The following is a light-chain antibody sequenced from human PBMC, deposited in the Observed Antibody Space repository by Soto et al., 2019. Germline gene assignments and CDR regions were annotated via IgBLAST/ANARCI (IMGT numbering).Light chain of an antibody. CDR2: DVS. CDR3: TSYTTSSTLV. J-gene: IGLJ2*01. V-gene: IGLV2-14*03. CDR1: SSDIGYYNY. Sequence: QSALTQPASVSASLGQSITISCTGTSSDIGYYNYVSWYQHHPGKAPKLMIYDVSNRPSGVSRRFSGSKSGNTASLTISGLRAEDEADYYCTSYTTSSTLVFGGGTKLTVL.